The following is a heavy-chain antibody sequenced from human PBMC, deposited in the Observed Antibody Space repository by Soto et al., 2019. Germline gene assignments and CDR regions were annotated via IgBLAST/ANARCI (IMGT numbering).Heavy chain of an antibody. CDR1: GYTFTSYY. J-gene: IGHJ4*02. CDR3: ARVLKQQLVRRYYFDY. Sequence: GASVKVSCKASGYTFTSYYMHWVRQAPGQGLEWMGIINPSGGSTSYAQKFQGRVTMTRDTSTSTVYMELSSLRSEDTAVYYCARVLKQQLVRRYYFDYWGQGTLVTVS. V-gene: IGHV1-46*01. CDR2: INPSGGST. D-gene: IGHD6-13*01.